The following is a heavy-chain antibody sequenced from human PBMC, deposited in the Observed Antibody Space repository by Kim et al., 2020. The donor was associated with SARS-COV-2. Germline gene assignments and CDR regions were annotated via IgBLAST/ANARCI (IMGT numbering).Heavy chain of an antibody. D-gene: IGHD1-7*01. CDR1: GFNFNNFG. CDR2: ITYEGSKK. V-gene: IGHV3-30*18. Sequence: GGSLRLSCAASGFNFNNFGMHWVRQAPGKGLEWVAVITYEGSKKYYADSLEGRFTISRDNSKNTLYLQMNSLRGEDTAVYYCAKWRGVLEIRLDYYNGMDGGGQGTTVTVSS. J-gene: IGHJ6*02. CDR3: AKWRGVLEIRLDYYNGMDG.